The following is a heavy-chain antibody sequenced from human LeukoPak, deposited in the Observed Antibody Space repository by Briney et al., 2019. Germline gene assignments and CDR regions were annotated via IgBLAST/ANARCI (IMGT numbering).Heavy chain of an antibody. V-gene: IGHV3-21*01. CDR2: ISSSSSYI. CDR3: ARKHYRNWNPAPVDY. CDR1: GFTFSSYS. D-gene: IGHD1-20*01. J-gene: IGHJ4*02. Sequence: GGSLRLSCAASGFTFSSYSMNWVRQAPGKGLEWVSSISSSSSYIYYADSVKGRFTISRDNAKNSLYLQMNSLRAEDTAVYYCARKHYRNWNPAPVDYWGQGTLVTVSS.